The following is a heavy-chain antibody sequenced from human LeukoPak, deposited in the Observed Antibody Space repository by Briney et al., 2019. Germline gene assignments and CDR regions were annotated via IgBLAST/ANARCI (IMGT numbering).Heavy chain of an antibody. J-gene: IGHJ6*02. CDR2: IYPGDSGT. CDR1: GYSFTGYW. D-gene: IGHD2-2*02. Sequence: GESLKISCKGSGYSFTGYWIGWVRQMPGKGLEWMGIIYPGDSGTRYSPSFQGQVTISADKSISTAYLQWSSLKASDTAMYYCARLLGYCSSTSCYMYYYGMDVWGQGTTVTVSS. V-gene: IGHV5-51*01. CDR3: ARLLGYCSSTSCYMYYYGMDV.